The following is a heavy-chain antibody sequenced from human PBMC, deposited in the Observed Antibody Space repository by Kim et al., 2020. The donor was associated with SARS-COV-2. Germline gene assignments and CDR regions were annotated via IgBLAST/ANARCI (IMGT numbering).Heavy chain of an antibody. CDR1: GFTFSSYS. D-gene: IGHD3-22*01. CDR2: ISSSSSTI. Sequence: GGSLRLSCAASGFTFSSYSMNWVRQAPGKGLEWVSYISSSSSTIHYADSVKGRFTISRDNAKNSLYLQMNSLRDEDTAVYYCASFYYDSSGYYYVADYWGQGTLVTVSS. V-gene: IGHV3-48*02. CDR3: ASFYYDSSGYYYVADY. J-gene: IGHJ4*02.